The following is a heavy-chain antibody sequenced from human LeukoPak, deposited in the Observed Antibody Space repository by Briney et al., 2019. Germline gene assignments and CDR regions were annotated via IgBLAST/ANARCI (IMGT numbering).Heavy chain of an antibody. Sequence: PGGSLRLSCAASGFTVSSNYMSWVRQAPGKGLEWVSVIYSGGSTYYADSVKGRFTISGDNSKNTLYLQMNSLRAEDTAVYYCAREAVYCSSTSCFYWFDPWGQGTLVTVSS. J-gene: IGHJ5*02. CDR2: IYSGGST. V-gene: IGHV3-53*01. CDR3: AREAVYCSSTSCFYWFDP. CDR1: GFTVSSNY. D-gene: IGHD2-2*01.